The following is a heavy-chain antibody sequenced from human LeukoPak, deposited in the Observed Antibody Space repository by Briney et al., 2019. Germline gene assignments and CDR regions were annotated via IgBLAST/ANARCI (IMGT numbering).Heavy chain of an antibody. J-gene: IGHJ4*02. CDR1: GGTFISYA. CDR3: ARARPILYSSGYYFRRIYYFDY. D-gene: IGHD3-22*01. V-gene: IGHV1-69*01. CDR2: IIPIFGTA. Sequence: SSVKVXCKASGGTFISYAISWVRQAPGQGLEWMGGIIPIFGTANYAQKFQGRVTITADESTSTAYMEVRKRREEGTAVYYCARARPILYSSGYYFRRIYYFDYWGQGTLVTVSS.